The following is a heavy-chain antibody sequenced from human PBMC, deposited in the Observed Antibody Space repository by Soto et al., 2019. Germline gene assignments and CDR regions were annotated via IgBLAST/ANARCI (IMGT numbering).Heavy chain of an antibody. V-gene: IGHV4-59*01. J-gene: IGHJ3*02. Sequence: PSETLSLTCTVSSGSISSYYWSWIRRPPGKGLEWIGYIYYSGSTNYNPSLKSRVTISVDTSKNQFSLKLSSVTAADTAVYYCARDLMSEAFDIWGQGTMVTVSS. CDR1: SGSISSYY. CDR2: IYYSGST. CDR3: ARDLMSEAFDI. D-gene: IGHD2-8*01.